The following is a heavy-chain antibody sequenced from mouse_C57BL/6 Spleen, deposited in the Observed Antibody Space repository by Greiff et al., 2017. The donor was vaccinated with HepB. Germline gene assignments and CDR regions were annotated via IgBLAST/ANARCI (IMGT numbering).Heavy chain of an antibody. CDR3: ARRAYYYGSSSDY. CDR1: GYTFTSYW. J-gene: IGHJ2*01. Sequence: QVQLQQPGAELVRPGTSVKLSCKASGYTFTSYWMHWVKQRPGQGLEWIGVIDPSDSYTNYNQKFKGKATLTVDTSSSTAYMQLSSLTSEDSAVYYCARRAYYYGSSSDYWGQGTTLTVSS. D-gene: IGHD1-1*01. V-gene: IGHV1-59*01. CDR2: IDPSDSYT.